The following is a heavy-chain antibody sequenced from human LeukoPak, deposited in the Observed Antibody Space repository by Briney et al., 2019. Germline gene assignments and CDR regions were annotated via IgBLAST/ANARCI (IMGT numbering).Heavy chain of an antibody. V-gene: IGHV4-39*01. D-gene: IGHD6-6*01. CDR3: ARSFIAARYYYYYMDV. CDR2: IYYSGST. J-gene: IGHJ6*03. CDR1: GGSISSSSYY. Sequence: PPETPSLTCTVSGGSISSSSYYWGWIRQPPWKGLEWIGSIYYSGSTYYNPSLKSRVTISVDTSKNQFSLKLSSVTAADTAVYYCARSFIAARYYYYYMDVWGKGTTVTVSS.